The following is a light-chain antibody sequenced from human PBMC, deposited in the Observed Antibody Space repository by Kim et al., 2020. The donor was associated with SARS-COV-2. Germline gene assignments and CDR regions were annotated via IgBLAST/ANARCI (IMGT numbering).Light chain of an antibody. CDR3: QQYNSYPVT. Sequence: DIQMTQSPSTLSASVGDRVTITCRASQSISSWLAWYQQKPGKAPKLLIYDASSLESGVPSRFSGSGSGTEFTLTISSLQPDDFATYDCQQYNSYPVTFGQGTKLEI. CDR1: QSISSW. CDR2: DAS. V-gene: IGKV1-5*01. J-gene: IGKJ2*01.